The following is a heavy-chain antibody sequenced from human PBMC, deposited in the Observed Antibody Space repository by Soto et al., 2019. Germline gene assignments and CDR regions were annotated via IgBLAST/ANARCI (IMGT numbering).Heavy chain of an antibody. D-gene: IGHD2-2*01. Sequence: ASVKVSCKASGYTFTSYGISWVRQAPGQGLEWMGWISAYNGNTNYAQKFQGRVTITADESTSTAYMELSSLRSEDTAVYYCARAHDQLLFRCAFDIWGQGTMVTVSS. CDR3: ARAHDQLLFRCAFDI. CDR1: GYTFTSYG. CDR2: ISAYNGNT. J-gene: IGHJ3*02. V-gene: IGHV1-18*01.